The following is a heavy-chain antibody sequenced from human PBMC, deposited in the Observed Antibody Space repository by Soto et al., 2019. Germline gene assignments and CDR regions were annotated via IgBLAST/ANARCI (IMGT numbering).Heavy chain of an antibody. J-gene: IGHJ5*02. CDR2: ISGSGGST. CDR3: AKDPPSEWLPGFDP. D-gene: IGHD3-3*01. CDR1: GFTFSTYS. V-gene: IGHV3-23*01. Sequence: EVQLLESGGGLVQPGGSLRLSCAASGFTFSTYSMSWVRQAPGKGLEWVSAISGSGGSTYYADSVKGRFIISRDNSKNTLDLQMNSLRVEDTAVYYCAKDPPSEWLPGFDPWGQGSLVTVSS.